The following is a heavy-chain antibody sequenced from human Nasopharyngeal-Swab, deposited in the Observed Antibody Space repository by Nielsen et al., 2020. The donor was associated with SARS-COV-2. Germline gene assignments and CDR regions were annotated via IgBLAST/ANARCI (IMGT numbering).Heavy chain of an antibody. D-gene: IGHD4-17*01. J-gene: IGHJ4*02. CDR1: GFSFSSYW. CDR2: IDTDGSIT. Sequence: GESLKISCAASGFSFSSYWMHWVRQVPGEGPVWVSRIDTDGSITNYADSVKGRFTISRDNAKNTLYLQMNSLRAEDTAVYYCARDSPTVTTGDYWGQGTLVTVSS. V-gene: IGHV3-74*01. CDR3: ARDSPTVTTGDY.